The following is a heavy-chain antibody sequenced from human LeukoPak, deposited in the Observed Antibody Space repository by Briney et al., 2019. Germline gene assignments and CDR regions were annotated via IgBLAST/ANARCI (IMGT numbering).Heavy chain of an antibody. D-gene: IGHD3-22*01. CDR3: ARFNGYYDSFDY. Sequence: GGSLRLSCAASGFFLSNYWMHWVRQAPGKGLVWVSRINSDGSSTSYADSVKGRFTISRDNAKNTLYLQMNSLRAEDTAVYYCARFNGYYDSFDYWGQGTLVTVSS. CDR1: GFFLSNYW. V-gene: IGHV3-74*01. CDR2: INSDGSST. J-gene: IGHJ4*02.